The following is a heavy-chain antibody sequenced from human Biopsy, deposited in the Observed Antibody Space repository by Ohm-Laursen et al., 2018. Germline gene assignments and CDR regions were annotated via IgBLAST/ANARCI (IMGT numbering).Heavy chain of an antibody. CDR3: VRGVDYYDPYHYYALNV. CDR1: GESFNGYY. Sequence: SETLSLTCPVYGESFNGYYWSWIRQTPGKGLEWIGEINHSGRTNYNPSLKSRVTISVDTSKNQFSLKLNSVTAADTAVYYCVRGVDYYDPYHYYALNVWGQGTTVTVSS. J-gene: IGHJ6*02. CDR2: INHSGRT. D-gene: IGHD3-22*01. V-gene: IGHV4-34*01.